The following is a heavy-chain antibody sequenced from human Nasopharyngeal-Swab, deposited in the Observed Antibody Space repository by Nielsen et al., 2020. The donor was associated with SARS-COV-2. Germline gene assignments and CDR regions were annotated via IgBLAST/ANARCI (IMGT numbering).Heavy chain of an antibody. CDR3: AHRILPYYGMDV. V-gene: IGHV2-5*02. Sequence: SGPTLANPTPTLTLTRTFPGFSLRPSGVGVGWIRQPPGKALEWHALLYWDDDKRYSPSLKSRLTITRDTPKNQVVLTMTNMDPVDTARYYCAHRILPYYGMDVWGQGTTVTVSS. CDR2: LYWDDDK. CDR1: GFSLRPSGVG. J-gene: IGHJ6*02.